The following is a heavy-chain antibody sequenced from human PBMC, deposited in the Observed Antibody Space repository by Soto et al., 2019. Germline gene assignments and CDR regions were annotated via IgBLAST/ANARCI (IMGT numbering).Heavy chain of an antibody. CDR3: AKDNRCYGNDGFNF. CDR1: GFTFDDYG. CDR2: ITWNSGSV. V-gene: IGHV3-9*01. D-gene: IGHD2-15*01. J-gene: IGHJ3*01. Sequence: EVQLVESGGGLVQPGRSLRLSCVASGFTFDDYGLHWVRQTPEKGLEWVSSITWNSGSVFYADFVKGRFTISRDNAKNSLFLQMNRLRVEDTALYFCAKDNRCYGNDGFNFWGQGKMVTVSS.